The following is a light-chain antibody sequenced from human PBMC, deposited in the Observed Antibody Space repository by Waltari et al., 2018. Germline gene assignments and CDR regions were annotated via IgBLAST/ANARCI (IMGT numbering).Light chain of an antibody. CDR3: QQSYTMPMYT. CDR2: AVF. CDR1: QDISNN. J-gene: IGKJ2*01. Sequence: DIQMTQSPSSLSASVGDRVTIPCRASQDISNNLNWYHQKPRRDPDLLIFAVFTLQSGVPSRFSGSGSGTEFTLTISSLQPEDSATYYCQQSYTMPMYTFGQGTKLEIK. V-gene: IGKV1-39*01.